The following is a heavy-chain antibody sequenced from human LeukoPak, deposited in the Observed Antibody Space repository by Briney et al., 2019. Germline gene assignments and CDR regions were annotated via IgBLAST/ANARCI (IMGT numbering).Heavy chain of an antibody. CDR3: ARFSPRAMGNYLDF. CDR1: GGSISSGSYS. Sequence: SETLSLTCAVSGGSISSGSYSWSWIRQPPGKGLEWIGYIYPRGSTYYNPSLKSRVILSLDKSANQFSPNLSSVTAADTAVYYCARFSPRAMGNYLDFWGQGTLVTVSS. J-gene: IGHJ4*02. V-gene: IGHV4-30-2*01. CDR2: IYPRGST. D-gene: IGHD7-27*01.